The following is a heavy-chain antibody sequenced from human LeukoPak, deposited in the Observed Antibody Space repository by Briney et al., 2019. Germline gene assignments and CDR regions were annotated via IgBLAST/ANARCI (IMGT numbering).Heavy chain of an antibody. CDR2: ISYDGSNK. Sequence: GGSLRLSCAASGFTFSSYAMHWVRQAPGKGPEWVAVISYDGSNKYYADSVKGRFTISRDNSKNTLYLQMNSLRAEDTAVYYCARDDGYWGQGTLVTVSS. J-gene: IGHJ4*02. V-gene: IGHV3-30-3*01. CDR1: GFTFSSYA. CDR3: ARDDGY.